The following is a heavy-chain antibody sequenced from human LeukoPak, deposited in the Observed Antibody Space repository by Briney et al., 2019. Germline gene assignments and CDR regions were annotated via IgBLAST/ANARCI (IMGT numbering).Heavy chain of an antibody. Sequence: GGSLRLSGAASGFTFSSYWMSWVRQAPGKGLEWVSNIKQDGSEKYYVDSVKGRFTISRDNAKNSLYLQMNSLRAEDTAVYYCARRTVTTLPYAMDVWGQGTTVTVSS. D-gene: IGHD4-11*01. V-gene: IGHV3-7*01. CDR3: ARRTVTTLPYAMDV. CDR1: GFTFSSYW. CDR2: IKQDGSEK. J-gene: IGHJ6*02.